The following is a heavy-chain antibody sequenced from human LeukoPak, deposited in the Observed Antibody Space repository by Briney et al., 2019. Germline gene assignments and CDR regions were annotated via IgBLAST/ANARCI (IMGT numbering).Heavy chain of an antibody. V-gene: IGHV3-53*01. J-gene: IGHJ3*02. CDR2: IYSGGST. CDR3: ARHSSSWYFAFDI. Sequence: GGSLRLPCAASGFTVSSNYMSWVRQAPGKGLEWVSVIYSGGSTYYADSAKGRFTISRDNSKNTLYLQMNSLRAEDTAVYYCARHSSSWYFAFDIWGQGTMVTVSS. D-gene: IGHD6-13*01. CDR1: GFTVSSNY.